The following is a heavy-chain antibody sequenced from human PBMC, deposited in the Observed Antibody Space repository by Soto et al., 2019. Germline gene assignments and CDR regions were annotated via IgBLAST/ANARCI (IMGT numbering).Heavy chain of an antibody. V-gene: IGHV1-18*01. CDR3: ARVSGPSLYCTNGVCPGYFDY. Sequence: ASVKVSCKASGYTFTSYGISWVRQAPGQGLERMGWISAYNGNTNYAQKLQGRVTMTTDTSTSTAYMELRSLRSDDTAVYYCARVSGPSLYCTNGVCPGYFDYWGQGTLVTVSS. CDR2: ISAYNGNT. CDR1: GYTFTSYG. D-gene: IGHD2-8*01. J-gene: IGHJ4*02.